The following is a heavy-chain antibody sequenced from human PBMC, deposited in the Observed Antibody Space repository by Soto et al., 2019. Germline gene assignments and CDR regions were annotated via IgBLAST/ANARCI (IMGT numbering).Heavy chain of an antibody. CDR1: GGSISGNC. D-gene: IGHD3-10*01. J-gene: IGHJ4*02. CDR2: NCYSGA. Sequence: QVQLQESGPGLVKPSETLSLTCTVSGGSISGNCWSWIRQPPGKGLEWIGYNCYSGANDNPSLKSRVTMSVDTSKNQFSLNLRSVTGADTAVYYCARDYYGSLDLWGRGTLVTVSS. V-gene: IGHV4-59*01. CDR3: ARDYYGSLDL.